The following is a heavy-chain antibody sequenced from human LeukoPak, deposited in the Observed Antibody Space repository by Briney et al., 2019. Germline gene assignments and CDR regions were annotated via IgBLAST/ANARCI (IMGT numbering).Heavy chain of an antibody. Sequence: GSSVKVSCKASGGTFSSYAISWVRQAPGQGLEWMGRIIPILGIANYAQKFQGGVTITADKSTSTAYMELSSLRSEDTAVYYCARDSTVDIKDYYGMDVWGQGTTVTVSS. V-gene: IGHV1-69*04. CDR2: IIPILGIA. CDR1: GGTFSSYA. CDR3: ARDSTVDIKDYYGMDV. J-gene: IGHJ6*02. D-gene: IGHD2-2*03.